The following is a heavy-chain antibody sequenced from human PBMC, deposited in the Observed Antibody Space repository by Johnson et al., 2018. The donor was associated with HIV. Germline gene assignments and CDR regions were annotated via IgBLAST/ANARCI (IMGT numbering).Heavy chain of an antibody. V-gene: IGHV3-13*01. J-gene: IGHJ3*02. Sequence: VQLVESGGGLVQPGGSLRLSCAASGFTFSNYDMHWVRQATGKRLEWVSGIGTTGDTFFLDSVKGRFTISRDTAKNSLYLQMNSLRAGDTALYYCARDRLDSSGWYGTDAFDIWGQGTMVTVSS. D-gene: IGHD6-19*01. CDR3: ARDRLDSSGWYGTDAFDI. CDR2: IGTTGDT. CDR1: GFTFSNYD.